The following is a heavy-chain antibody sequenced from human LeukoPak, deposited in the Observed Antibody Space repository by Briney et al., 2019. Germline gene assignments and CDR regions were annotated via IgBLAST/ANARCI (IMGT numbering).Heavy chain of an antibody. CDR2: ISGSGGST. D-gene: IGHD6-13*01. CDR3: AKGPGLGGSSWYRWFDP. V-gene: IGHV3-23*01. CDR1: GFTFSSYA. Sequence: PGGSLRLSCAASGFTFSSYAMSWVRQASGKGLEWVSAISGSGGSTYYADSVKGRFTISRDNSKNTLYLQMNSLRAEDTAVYYCAKGPGLGGSSWYRWFDPWGQGTLVTVSS. J-gene: IGHJ5*02.